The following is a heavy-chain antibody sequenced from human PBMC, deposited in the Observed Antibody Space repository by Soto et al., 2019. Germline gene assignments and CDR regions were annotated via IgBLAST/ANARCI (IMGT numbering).Heavy chain of an antibody. J-gene: IGHJ6*01. CDR2: IYYSGST. Sequence: SETLSLTCTVSVGSISSSSYYWGWIRQSPGKGLEWGGSIYYSGSTYYNPSLKRRVTISVDTSKNQLSLKLSSVTAADTAVYYCARASNYDLWSGYKSYWGYYDYGMDVWGQGTTVTVSS. V-gene: IGHV4-39*01. CDR1: VGSISSSSYY. D-gene: IGHD3-3*01. CDR3: ARASNYDLWSGYKSYWGYYDYGMDV.